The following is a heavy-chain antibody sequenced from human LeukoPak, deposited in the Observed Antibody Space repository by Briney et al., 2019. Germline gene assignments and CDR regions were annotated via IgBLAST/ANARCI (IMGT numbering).Heavy chain of an antibody. CDR2: ISYDGSNK. V-gene: IGHV3-30*14. CDR3: ARDGYSSSWGLTN. D-gene: IGHD6-13*01. CDR1: GFTFSSYA. Sequence: GGSLRLSCAASGFTFSSYAMHWVRQAPGKGLEWVAVISYDGSNKYYADSVEGRFTTSRDNSKNTLYLQMNSLRAEDTAVYYCARDGYSSSWGLTNWGQGTLVTVSS. J-gene: IGHJ4*02.